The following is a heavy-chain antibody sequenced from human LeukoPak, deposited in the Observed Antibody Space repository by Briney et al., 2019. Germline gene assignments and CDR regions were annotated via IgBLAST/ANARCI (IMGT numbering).Heavy chain of an antibody. CDR2: IYYSGST. J-gene: IGHJ4*02. D-gene: IGHD6-19*01. Sequence: SETLSLTCTVSGGSISSYYWSWIRQPPGKGLEWSGYIYYSGSTNYNPSLKSRVTISVDTSKNQFSLKLSSVTAADTAVYYCARHTVAGDLYYFDYWGQGTLVTVSS. CDR3: ARHTVAGDLYYFDY. CDR1: GGSISSYY. V-gene: IGHV4-59*08.